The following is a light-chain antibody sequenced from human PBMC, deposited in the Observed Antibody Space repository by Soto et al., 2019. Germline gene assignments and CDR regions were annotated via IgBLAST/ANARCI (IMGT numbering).Light chain of an antibody. CDR2: AAS. CDR3: HHYGSSPLT. V-gene: IGKV3-20*01. Sequence: EIVLTQSPGTLSLSPGERATLSCRASRGLASSYLAWYQHKPAQAPKLLIYAASIRATGIPDRFSGSGSGTDFTLTISRLEPEDFAVYYCHHYGSSPLTFGQGTRLEIK. J-gene: IGKJ5*01. CDR1: RGLASSY.